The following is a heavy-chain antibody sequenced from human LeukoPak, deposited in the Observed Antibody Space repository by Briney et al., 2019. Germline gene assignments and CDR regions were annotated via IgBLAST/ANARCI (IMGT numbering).Heavy chain of an antibody. CDR2: IYPGDSDT. V-gene: IGHV5-51*01. CDR3: ARQRGYCSSTSCYVDYYYYYGMDV. J-gene: IGHJ6*02. D-gene: IGHD2-2*01. CDR1: GYSSTSYW. Sequence: GESLKISCKGSGYSSTSYWIGWVRQMPGKGLEWMGIIYPGDSDTRYSPSFQGQVTISADKSISTAYLRWSSLKASDTAMYYCARQRGYCSSTSCYVDYYYYYGMDVWGQGTTVTVSS.